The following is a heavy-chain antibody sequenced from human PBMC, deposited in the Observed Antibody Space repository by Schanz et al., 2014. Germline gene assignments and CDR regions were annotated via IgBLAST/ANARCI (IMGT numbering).Heavy chain of an antibody. D-gene: IGHD6-13*01. CDR1: GYTFTSDS. J-gene: IGHJ4*02. CDR2: IIPVLNIA. V-gene: IGHV1-69*04. Sequence: QVQLVQSGAEVKKPGASVKVSCKASGYTFTSDSMHWVRQAPGQGLEWMGKIIPVLNIATYAQRFQGRVSSTADTSTFTAYMDVSSLRSEDTAVYYCASSGAGYSSSWDFDYWGQGTLVTVSS. CDR3: ASSGAGYSSSWDFDY.